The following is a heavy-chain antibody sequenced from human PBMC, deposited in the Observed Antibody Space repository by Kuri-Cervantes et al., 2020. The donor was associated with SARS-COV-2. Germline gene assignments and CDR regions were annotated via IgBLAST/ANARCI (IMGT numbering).Heavy chain of an antibody. CDR2: IYTSGGT. J-gene: IGHJ6*02. Sequence: SETLSLTCTVSGGSISSYYWSWIRRPAGKGLEWIGRIYTSGGTNYNPSLKSRVTMSVDTSKNQFSLKLSSVTAADTAVYYCARDLIAAAGQYYYYGMDVWGQGTTVTVSS. V-gene: IGHV4-4*07. CDR3: ARDLIAAAGQYYYYGMDV. CDR1: GGSISSYY. D-gene: IGHD6-13*01.